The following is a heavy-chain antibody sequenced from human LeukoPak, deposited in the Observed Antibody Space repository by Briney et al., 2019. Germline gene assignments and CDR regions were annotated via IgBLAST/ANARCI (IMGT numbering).Heavy chain of an antibody. D-gene: IGHD3-10*01. Sequence: GGSLRLSCAASGLPFTSHGFHWVRQAPGRGLEWLTFISLDGSRKSYADSVKGRFTFSRDDSKNTLYLEMNSLRAEDTATYYCARDRAVSWLDSWGLGTLVTVSS. CDR1: GLPFTSHG. CDR3: ARDRAVSWLDS. J-gene: IGHJ5*01. V-gene: IGHV3-33*05. CDR2: ISLDGSRK.